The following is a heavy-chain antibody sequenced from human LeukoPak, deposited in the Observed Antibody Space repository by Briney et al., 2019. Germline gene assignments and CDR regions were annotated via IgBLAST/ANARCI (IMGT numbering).Heavy chain of an antibody. CDR2: IKDDRST. CDR3: VRGFSGVVASD. J-gene: IGHJ4*02. CDR1: GGSFTDYY. D-gene: IGHD2-15*01. Sequence: SETLSLTCAVYGGSFTDYYWSWIRQPPGKGLEWIGEIKDDRSTNYNPSLKSRVTMSLDTSKNQYFLNLNSVTAADTAVYYCVRGFSGVVASDWGQGTRVTVSS. V-gene: IGHV4-34*01.